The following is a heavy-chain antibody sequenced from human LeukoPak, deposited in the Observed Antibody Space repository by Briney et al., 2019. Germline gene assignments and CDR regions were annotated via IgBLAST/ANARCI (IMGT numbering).Heavy chain of an antibody. CDR3: ARDGGTDWYDP. V-gene: IGHV3-7*01. J-gene: IGHJ5*02. CDR1: GFTISGYW. Sequence: GGSLRLSCAASGFTISGYWMTWVRQAPGKGVEWVANIKQDGSEKTYVDSVKGRFIISRDNAKNSIYLQMSSLRVEDTAMYYCARDGGTDWYDPWGQGTLVTVSS. CDR2: IKQDGSEK. D-gene: IGHD3-16*01.